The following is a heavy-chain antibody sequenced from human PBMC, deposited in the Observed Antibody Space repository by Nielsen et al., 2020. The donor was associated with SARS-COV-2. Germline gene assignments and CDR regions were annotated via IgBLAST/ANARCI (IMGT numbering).Heavy chain of an antibody. D-gene: IGHD6-19*01. Sequence: SETLSLTCTVSGGSVSSGSYYWSWIRQPPGKGLEWIGYIYYSGSTNYNPSLKSRVTISVDTSKNQFSLKLSSVTAADTAVYYCASRYSSGWYGIDYWGQGTLVTVSS. CDR1: GGSVSSGSYY. V-gene: IGHV4-61*01. CDR3: ASRYSSGWYGIDY. J-gene: IGHJ4*02. CDR2: IYYSGST.